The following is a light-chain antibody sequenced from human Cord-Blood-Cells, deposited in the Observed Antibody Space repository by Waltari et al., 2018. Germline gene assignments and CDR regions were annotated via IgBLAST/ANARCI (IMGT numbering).Light chain of an antibody. J-gene: IGKJ3*01. CDR2: WAS. CDR3: QQYYSTPRGFT. Sequence: DIVMTQSPDSLAVSLGERATIHCKSSQSVLYSSNNKNYLAWYQQKPGQPPKLLIYWASTRESGVPDRFSGSGSGTDFTLTISSLQAEDVAVYYCQQYYSTPRGFTFGPGTKVDIK. CDR1: QSVLYSSNNKNY. V-gene: IGKV4-1*01.